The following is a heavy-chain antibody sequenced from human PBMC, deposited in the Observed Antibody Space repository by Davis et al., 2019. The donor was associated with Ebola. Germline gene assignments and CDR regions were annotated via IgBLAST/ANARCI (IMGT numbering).Heavy chain of an antibody. V-gene: IGHV1-69*13. D-gene: IGHD3-16*02. J-gene: IGHJ6*02. CDR1: GGTFRTFA. CDR2: IIPMFGPP. CDR3: ATTLEFTSGELYRRYGMYV. Sequence: AASVKVSCKVSGGTFRTFAISWVRQAVGQGLEWMGGIIPMFGPPDYAKKFHGRVTITAEEFTDTVYMELSGLSSEDTAVYYCATTLEFTSGELYRRYGMYVWGQGTTVSVSS.